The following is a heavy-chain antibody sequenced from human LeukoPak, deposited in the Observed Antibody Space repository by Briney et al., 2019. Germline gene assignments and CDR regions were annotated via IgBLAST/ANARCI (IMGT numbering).Heavy chain of an antibody. D-gene: IGHD6-13*01. CDR1: GYSFTSYW. V-gene: IGHV5-51*01. Sequence: GESLKISCKGSGYSFTSYWIAWVRQMPGKGLEWMGIIYPGDSDARYSPSFQGQVTISVDKSITTAYLQWSSLKASDTAMYYCARHRLDYSSSWIDYWGQGTLVTVSS. J-gene: IGHJ4*02. CDR2: IYPGDSDA. CDR3: ARHRLDYSSSWIDY.